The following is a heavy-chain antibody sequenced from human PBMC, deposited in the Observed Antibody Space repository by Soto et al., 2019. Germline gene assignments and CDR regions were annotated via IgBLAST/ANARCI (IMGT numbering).Heavy chain of an antibody. D-gene: IGHD1-26*01. CDR3: AKDISYRANYMDV. CDR2: ISWNSGSI. Sequence: GGSLRLSCAASGFTFDDYAMHWVRQAPGKGLEWVSGISWNSGSIGYADSVKGRFTISRDNAKNSLYLQMNSLRAEDTALYYCAKDISYRANYMDVWGKGTTVTVSS. J-gene: IGHJ6*03. V-gene: IGHV3-9*01. CDR1: GFTFDDYA.